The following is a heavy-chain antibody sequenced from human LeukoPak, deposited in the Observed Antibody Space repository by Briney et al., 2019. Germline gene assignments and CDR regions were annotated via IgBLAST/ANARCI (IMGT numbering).Heavy chain of an antibody. CDR3: ARERGYYDSSGYGDDY. CDR2: ISSSGSTI. V-gene: IGHV3-48*03. D-gene: IGHD3-22*01. Sequence: GGSLRLSCAASGFTFSSYEMNRVRQAPGKGLEWVSYISSSGSTIYYADSVKGRLTISRDNAKNSLYLQMNSLRAEDTAVYYCARERGYYDSSGYGDDYWGQRTLVTVSS. J-gene: IGHJ4*02. CDR1: GFTFSSYE.